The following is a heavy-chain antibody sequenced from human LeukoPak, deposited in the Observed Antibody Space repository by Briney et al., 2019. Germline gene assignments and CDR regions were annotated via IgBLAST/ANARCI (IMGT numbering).Heavy chain of an antibody. CDR2: ISAYNGIT. CDR3: ARVLAAGPVHYFDY. V-gene: IGHV1-18*01. D-gene: IGHD6-13*01. J-gene: IGHJ4*02. CDR1: GYTFTSYG. Sequence: ASVKVSCKASGYTFTSYGISWVRQAPGQGLEWMGWISAYNGITNYAQKLQGRVTMTTDTSTSTAYMELRSLRSDDTAVYYCARVLAAGPVHYFDYWGQGTLVTVSS.